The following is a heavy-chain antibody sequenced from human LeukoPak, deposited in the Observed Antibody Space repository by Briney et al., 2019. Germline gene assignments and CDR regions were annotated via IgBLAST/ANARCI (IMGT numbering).Heavy chain of an antibody. Sequence: GASVTASCTPSAHPSTNIGITWVRQTPGQGLEGMGWISGYNGNTYVAETVQGRVTMTTDTSTSTAYKKVRSLTSDDVHVEYSAAEHRFSIALIIVCVNAVDVWGQGTMVTVSS. D-gene: IGHD3-22*01. J-gene: IGHJ3*01. CDR2: ISGYNGNT. CDR3: AAEHRFSIALIIVCVNAVDV. CDR1: AHPSTNIG. V-gene: IGHV1-18*03.